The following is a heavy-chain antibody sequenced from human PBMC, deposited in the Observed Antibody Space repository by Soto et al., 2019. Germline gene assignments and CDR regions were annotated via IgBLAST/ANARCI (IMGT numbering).Heavy chain of an antibody. CDR3: ARIKGSGYDYIGYFDY. CDR2: IYYSGST. Sequence: SETLSLTCTVSGGSISSSSYYWGWIRQPPGKGLEWIGSIYYSGSTYYNPSLKSRVTISVDTSKNQFSLKLSSVTAADTAVYYCARIKGSGYDYIGYFDYWGQGTLVTVSS. V-gene: IGHV4-39*01. J-gene: IGHJ4*02. CDR1: GGSISSSSYY. D-gene: IGHD5-12*01.